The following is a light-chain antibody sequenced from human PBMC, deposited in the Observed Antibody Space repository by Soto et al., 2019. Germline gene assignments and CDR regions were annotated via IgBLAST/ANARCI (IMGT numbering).Light chain of an antibody. J-gene: IGKJ1*01. V-gene: IGKV1-5*03. Sequence: DLHMTQSPSTLSASVEDRVTITCRASQSISVWLAWYQQKPGKAPNLLIYKTSSLETGVPSRFSGSGSGTEFTLTISSLQPDDFATYYCQHYNDYSWTFGQGTKVEIK. CDR2: KTS. CDR3: QHYNDYSWT. CDR1: QSISVW.